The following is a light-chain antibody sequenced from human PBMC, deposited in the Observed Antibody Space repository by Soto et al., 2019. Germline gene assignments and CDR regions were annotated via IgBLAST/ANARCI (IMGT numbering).Light chain of an antibody. Sequence: DVVLTQSPLSLPVSLGQPASISCKSSQSLVYSDGNAYLSWFQQRPGQSPRRLIYKASNRDSAVPDRFSGSGSGTDFTLKISRVEAEDVGVYYCMQGTHWPPVTFGQGTKLEIK. J-gene: IGKJ2*01. CDR2: KAS. CDR1: QSLVYSDGNAY. CDR3: MQGTHWPPVT. V-gene: IGKV2-30*01.